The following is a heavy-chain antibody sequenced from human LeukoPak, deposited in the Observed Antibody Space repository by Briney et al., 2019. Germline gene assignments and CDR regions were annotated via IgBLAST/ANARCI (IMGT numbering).Heavy chain of an antibody. D-gene: IGHD3-22*01. Sequence: SQTLSLTCTVSGGSISSGGYYWSWIRQPPGKGLEWIGYIYHSGSTYYNPSLKSRVTISVDRSKNQFSLKLSSVTAADTAVYYCAALGLLKGDYWGQGTLVTVSS. V-gene: IGHV4-30-2*01. CDR3: AALGLLKGDY. J-gene: IGHJ4*02. CDR1: GGSISSGGYY. CDR2: IYHSGST.